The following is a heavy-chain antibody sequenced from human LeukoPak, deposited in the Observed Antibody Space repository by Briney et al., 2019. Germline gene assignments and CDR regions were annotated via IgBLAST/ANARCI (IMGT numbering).Heavy chain of an antibody. D-gene: IGHD6-19*01. Sequence: SSETLSLTCAVYGGSFSGYYWSWIRQPPGKGLEWIGEINHSGSTNYNSSLKSRVTISVDTSKNQFSLKLSSVTAADTAVYYCARVSKWLVQAFGYWGQGTLVTVSS. CDR3: ARVSKWLVQAFGY. CDR1: GGSFSGYY. V-gene: IGHV4-34*01. CDR2: INHSGST. J-gene: IGHJ4*02.